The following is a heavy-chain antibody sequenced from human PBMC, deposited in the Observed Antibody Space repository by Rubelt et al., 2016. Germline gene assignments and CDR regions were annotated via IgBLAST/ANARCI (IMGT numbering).Heavy chain of an antibody. D-gene: IGHD6-19*01. CDR3: ARGPNSDGWLSFDY. Sequence: ESGPGLVKPSQTLSLTCTVSGGSISSGGYYWSWIRQHPGKGLEWIGYIYYSGSTYYNPSLKSRVTISVDKSKNLFSLILSSVTAADTAVYYCARGPNSDGWLSFDYWGQGTLVTVSS. V-gene: IGHV4-31*03. CDR1: GGSISSGGYY. CDR2: IYYSGST. J-gene: IGHJ4*02.